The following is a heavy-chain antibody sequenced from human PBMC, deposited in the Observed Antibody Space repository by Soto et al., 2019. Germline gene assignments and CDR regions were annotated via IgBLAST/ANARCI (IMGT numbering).Heavy chain of an antibody. J-gene: IGHJ4*02. CDR3: ATEAAAGLVY. CDR1: GYTFTSYD. D-gene: IGHD6-13*01. CDR2: MNPNSGNT. Sequence: QVQLVQSGAEVKRPGASVKVSCKASGYTFTSYDINWLRQTTGQGLEWMGWMNPNSGNTVYAQMFQGRLTMTRNTPIRTAHRAVSSLRSENTAVYYCATEAAAGLVYWGQGTLVTVSS. V-gene: IGHV1-8*01.